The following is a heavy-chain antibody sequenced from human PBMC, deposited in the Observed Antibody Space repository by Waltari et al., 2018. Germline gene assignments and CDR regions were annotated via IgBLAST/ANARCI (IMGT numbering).Heavy chain of an antibody. CDR1: GGSFNFYY. CDR3: ARRGYCGIDCYSNYFDF. J-gene: IGHJ4*02. D-gene: IGHD2-21*01. Sequence: QVLLQQWGAGLLKPSETLSLTCAVYGGSFNFYYWSWIRQPPGEGRAWIGEITHSGSTNYNPSLKSRVSISVDTPNNQFSLKLTSVTAADTAAYYCARRGYCGIDCYSNYFDFWGQGTLVTVSS. CDR2: ITHSGST. V-gene: IGHV4-34*01.